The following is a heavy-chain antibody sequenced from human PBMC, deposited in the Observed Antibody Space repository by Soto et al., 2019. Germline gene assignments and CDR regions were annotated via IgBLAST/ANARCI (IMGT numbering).Heavy chain of an antibody. CDR3: ARDRGVRGIGITGTNYYCYGMEV. V-gene: IGHV4-31*03. CDR1: GGYISSLGYY. CDR2: IYYSGST. D-gene: IGHD1-7*01. Sequence: YSVSGGYISSLGYYWSCNRKHPGKGLEWIGYIYYSGSTYYNPSLKSRVTISVDTSKNQFSLKLSSVTAADTAVYYCARDRGVRGIGITGTNYYCYGMEVRGQGTTVIV. J-gene: IGHJ6*01.